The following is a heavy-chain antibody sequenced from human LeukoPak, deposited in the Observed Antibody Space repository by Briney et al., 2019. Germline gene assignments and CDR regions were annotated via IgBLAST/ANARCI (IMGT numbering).Heavy chain of an antibody. CDR3: ARASTIFGVVILAFDI. J-gene: IGHJ3*02. CDR1: GYSISSSFY. CDR2: IYYSGST. Sequence: SETLSLTCTVSGYSISSSFYWGWIRQPPGKGLEWIGYIYYSGSTYYNPSLKSRVTISVDTSKNQFSLKLSSVTAADTAVYYCARASTIFGVVILAFDIWGQGTMVTVSS. V-gene: IGHV4-38-2*02. D-gene: IGHD3-3*01.